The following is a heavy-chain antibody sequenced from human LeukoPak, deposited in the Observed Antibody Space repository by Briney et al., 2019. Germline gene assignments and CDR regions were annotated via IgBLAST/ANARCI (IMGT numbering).Heavy chain of an antibody. D-gene: IGHD3-10*01. CDR3: VRQFSGSWFDP. Sequence: PGGSLRLSCEASGFTLSGYWMHWVRQAPGKGLVWVSRIMSDGSMTNYADSVRGRFTISRDNAKNTLYLQMNSLRAEDTAVYYCVRQFSGSWFDPRGQGTLVTVSS. CDR2: IMSDGSMT. CDR1: GFTLSGYW. J-gene: IGHJ5*02. V-gene: IGHV3-74*01.